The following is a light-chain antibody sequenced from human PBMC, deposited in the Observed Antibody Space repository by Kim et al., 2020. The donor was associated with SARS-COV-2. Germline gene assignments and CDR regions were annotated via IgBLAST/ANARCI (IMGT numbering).Light chain of an antibody. CDR3: QQYGSSPSLT. V-gene: IGKV3-20*01. CDR1: QSVSSSY. J-gene: IGKJ4*01. CDR2: GAS. Sequence: EIVLTQSPGTLSLSPGERATLSCRASQSVSSSYLAWYQQKPGQAPRLLIYGASSRTTGIPDRFSGSGSGTDFTLTISRLEPEDFAVYYRQQYGSSPSLTFGGGTKLEI.